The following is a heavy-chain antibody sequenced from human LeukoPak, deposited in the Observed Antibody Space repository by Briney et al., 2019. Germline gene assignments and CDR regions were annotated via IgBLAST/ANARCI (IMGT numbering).Heavy chain of an antibody. V-gene: IGHV4-59*01. CDR3: ASSGSYRTTMGREPDYYFDY. D-gene: IGHD1-26*01. J-gene: IGHJ4*02. CDR2: IYYSGST. Sequence: SETLSLTCTVSGGSFSSYYWSWIRQPPGKGLEWIGYIYYSGSTNYNPSLKSRVTISVDTSKNQFALKLSSVTAADTAVYYCASSGSYRTTMGREPDYYFDYWGQGTLVTVSS. CDR1: GGSFSSYY.